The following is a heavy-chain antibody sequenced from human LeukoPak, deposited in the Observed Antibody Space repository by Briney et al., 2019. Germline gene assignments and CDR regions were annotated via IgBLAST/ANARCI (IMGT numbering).Heavy chain of an antibody. Sequence: ASVKVSCKVSGYTLTELSMHWVRQAPGKGLEWMGGFDPEDGETIYAQKFQGRVTMTEDTSTDTAYMELSSLRSEDTAVYYCAARAYDYVWGSYRWYAFDIWGQGTMVTVS. J-gene: IGHJ3*02. D-gene: IGHD3-16*02. CDR1: GYTLTELS. CDR2: FDPEDGET. CDR3: AARAYDYVWGSYRWYAFDI. V-gene: IGHV1-24*01.